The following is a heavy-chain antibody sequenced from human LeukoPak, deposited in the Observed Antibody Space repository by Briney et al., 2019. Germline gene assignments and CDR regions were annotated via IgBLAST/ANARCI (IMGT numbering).Heavy chain of an antibody. CDR1: GFTFSSYS. V-gene: IGHV3-21*01. CDR3: AGPMGPTAIFGFDY. J-gene: IGHJ4*02. CDR2: ISSSSSYI. D-gene: IGHD2-2*01. Sequence: GGSLRLSCAASGFTFSSYSMNSVRQAPGKGLEWVSSISSSSSYIYYADSVKGRFTLSRDNAKKSLYLQMNSLRAENTPVYYCAGPMGPTAIFGFDYWGQGTLVTVSS.